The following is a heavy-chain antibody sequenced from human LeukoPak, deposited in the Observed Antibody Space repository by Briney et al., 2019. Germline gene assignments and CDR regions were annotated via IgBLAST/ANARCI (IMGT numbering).Heavy chain of an antibody. D-gene: IGHD5-18*01. CDR1: GFTFSSYE. V-gene: IGHV3-48*03. CDR3: AKELPVPLYDAFDI. CDR2: ISSSGSAI. J-gene: IGHJ3*02. Sequence: GGSLRLSCAASGFTFSSYEMNWVRQAPGKGLEWVSYISSSGSAIYYADSVKGRFTISRDNSKNTLYLQMNSLRAEDTAVYYCAKELPVPLYDAFDIWGQGTMVTVSS.